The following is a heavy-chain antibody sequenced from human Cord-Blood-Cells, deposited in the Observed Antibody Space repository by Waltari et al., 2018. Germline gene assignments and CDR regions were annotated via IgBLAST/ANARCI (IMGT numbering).Heavy chain of an antibody. CDR2: ISGDGGSQ. CDR3: AKDPIAVADPSEGY. V-gene: IGHV3-43*02. D-gene: IGHD6-19*01. J-gene: IGHJ4*02. Sequence: EVQLVESGGGVVQPGGSLRLSCAASGFTFDDYAMHWVRQAPGKGLEWVSCISGDGGSQYYAGSVKGRFTISRDNSKNSLYLQMNSLRTEDTALYYCAKDPIAVADPSEGYWGQGTLVTVSS. CDR1: GFTFDDYA.